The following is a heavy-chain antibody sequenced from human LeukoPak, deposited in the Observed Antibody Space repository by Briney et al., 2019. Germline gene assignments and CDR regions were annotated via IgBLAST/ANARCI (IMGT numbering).Heavy chain of an antibody. J-gene: IGHJ6*02. Sequence: GGSLRLSCAASGFTVSSNYMSWVRQAPGKGLEWVSVIYSGGSTYYADSVKGRFTISRDNSKNTLYLQMNSLRAEDTAVYYCARAPTEAHDYGDYVGAFDYYGMDVWGQGTTVTVSS. CDR1: GFTVSSNY. CDR3: ARAPTEAHDYGDYVGAFDYYGMDV. V-gene: IGHV3-66*01. D-gene: IGHD4-17*01. CDR2: IYSGGST.